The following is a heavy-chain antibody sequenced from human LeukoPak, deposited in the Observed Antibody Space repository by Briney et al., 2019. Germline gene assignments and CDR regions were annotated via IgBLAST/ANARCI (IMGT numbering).Heavy chain of an antibody. D-gene: IGHD6-13*01. Sequence: GGSLRLSCEASGFTFSDRWMSWVRQASGKGLEWVANIKQDESVKYYVDSVKGRFTISRDNAKNSLYLQMNSLRVEDTAVYYCAKGAQQLVYWVDYWGQGTLVTVSS. CDR1: GFTFSDRW. V-gene: IGHV3-7*01. J-gene: IGHJ4*02. CDR2: IKQDESVK. CDR3: AKGAQQLVYWVDY.